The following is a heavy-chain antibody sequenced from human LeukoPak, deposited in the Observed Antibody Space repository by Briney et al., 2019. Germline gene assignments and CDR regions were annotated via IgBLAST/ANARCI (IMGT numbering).Heavy chain of an antibody. CDR3: AKGGGTETIGTIWYGPLDH. V-gene: IGHV3-23*01. CDR1: GFTFGKYI. D-gene: IGHD2-2*01. J-gene: IGHJ4*02. Sequence: GGSLRLSCTTSGFTFGKYIMTWVRQAPGNGLEWVSPIGGGDDITFYADSVRGRFRISRDDSKNTVFLQISSLRVEDTARYYCAKGGGTETIGTIWYGPLDHWGQGTQVIVSS. CDR2: IGGGDDIT.